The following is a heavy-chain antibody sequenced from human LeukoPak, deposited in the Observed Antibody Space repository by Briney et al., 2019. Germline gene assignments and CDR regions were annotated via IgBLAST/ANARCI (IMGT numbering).Heavy chain of an antibody. J-gene: IGHJ4*02. D-gene: IGHD1-26*01. Sequence: SETLSLTCTVSGGSISSYYWSWLRRPPGKGLEWIGYIYYSGSTNYNPSLKSRVTISVDTSKNQFSLKLSSVTAADTAVYYCARDSGSYYFDYWAREPWSPSPQ. V-gene: IGHV4-59*01. CDR3: ARDSGSYYFDY. CDR1: GGSISSYY. CDR2: IYYSGST.